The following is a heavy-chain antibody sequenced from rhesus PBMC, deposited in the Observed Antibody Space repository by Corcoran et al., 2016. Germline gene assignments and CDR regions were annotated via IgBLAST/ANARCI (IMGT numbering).Heavy chain of an antibody. V-gene: IGHV1-156*01. Sequence: EVQLVQSGAEVKKPGASVKVSCKGSGYTFTELSMHWVRQAPGKGLEWMGGVDPVYGEIIHAEKFQGRVTMTEDTSTDTAYMELSSLRSEDTAVYYCARGTPFDYWGQGVLVTVSS. CDR3: ARGTPFDY. CDR2: VDPVYGEI. CDR1: GYTFTELS. J-gene: IGHJ4*01.